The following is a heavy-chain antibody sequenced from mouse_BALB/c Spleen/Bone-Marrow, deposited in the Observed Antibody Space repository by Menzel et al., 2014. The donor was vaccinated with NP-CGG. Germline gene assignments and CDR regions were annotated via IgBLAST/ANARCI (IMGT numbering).Heavy chain of an antibody. D-gene: IGHD1-1*01. J-gene: IGHJ3*01. CDR3: ARKDYGSSYPFAY. CDR2: IYPGGGYT. CDR1: GYTSTNYW. Sequence: QVQLQQPGAELVRPGTSVKISCKASGYTSTNYWLGWVKQRPGHGLEWIGDIYPGGGYTNYNEKFKGKATLTADTSSSTAYMQLSSLTSEDSAVYFCARKDYGSSYPFAYWGQGTLVTASA. V-gene: IGHV1-63*02.